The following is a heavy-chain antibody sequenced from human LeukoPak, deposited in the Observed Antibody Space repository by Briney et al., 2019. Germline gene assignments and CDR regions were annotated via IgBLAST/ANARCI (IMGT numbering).Heavy chain of an antibody. CDR1: GFTFTTYW. J-gene: IGHJ6*04. Sequence: GGSLRLSCAASGFTFTTYWMHWVRQAPGKGLVWVSHINSDGSITSYVDSVRGRFTISRDNAKNSLYLQMNSLRAEDTAVYYCARDAVDTANAVWGERTAVTVSS. V-gene: IGHV3-74*01. D-gene: IGHD5-18*01. CDR3: ARDAVDTANAV. CDR2: INSDGSIT.